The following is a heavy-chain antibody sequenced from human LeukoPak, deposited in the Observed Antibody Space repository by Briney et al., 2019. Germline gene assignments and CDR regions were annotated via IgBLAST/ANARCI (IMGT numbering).Heavy chain of an antibody. CDR3: AKIAVAWTNWFDP. Sequence: ASVKVSYKASGYTFTSYGISWVRQAPGQGLEWMGWISAYNGNTNYAQKLQGRVTMTTDTSTSTAYMELRSLRSDDTAVYYCAKIAVAWTNWFDPWGQGTLVTVSS. CDR1: GYTFTSYG. D-gene: IGHD6-19*01. CDR2: ISAYNGNT. V-gene: IGHV1-18*01. J-gene: IGHJ5*02.